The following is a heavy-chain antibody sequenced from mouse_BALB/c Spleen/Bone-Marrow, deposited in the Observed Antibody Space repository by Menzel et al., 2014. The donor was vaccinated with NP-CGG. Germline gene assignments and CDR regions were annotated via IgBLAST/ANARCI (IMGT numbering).Heavy chain of an antibody. V-gene: IGHV5-9-4*01. D-gene: IGHD2-5*01. CDR2: ISNGGNYT. J-gene: IGHJ2*01. CDR3: SRNSNYSFDF. CDR1: GFTFSDYA. Sequence: VQLKQSGGALVKPGGSLKLSCAASGFTFSDYAMSWVRQSPEKRLEWVAEISNGGNYTYYPDTVTGRFTISRDNAKNTLYLEMSSLRSEDTAMYYCSRNSNYSFDFWGLGTTLTVSS.